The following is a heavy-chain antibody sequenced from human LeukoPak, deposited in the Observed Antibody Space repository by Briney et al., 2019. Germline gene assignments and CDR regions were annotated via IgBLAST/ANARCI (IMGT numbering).Heavy chain of an antibody. CDR3: AKAAVGGYYDQEGAFDI. Sequence: QSGGSLRLSCAASGFTFSSYAMSWVRQAPGKGLEWVSVISGSGGSTYYADSVKGRFTISRDNSKNTLYLQMNSLRAEDTAVYYCAKAAVGGYYDQEGAFDIWGQGTMVTVSS. CDR2: ISGSGGST. V-gene: IGHV3-23*01. CDR1: GFTFSSYA. J-gene: IGHJ3*02. D-gene: IGHD3-22*01.